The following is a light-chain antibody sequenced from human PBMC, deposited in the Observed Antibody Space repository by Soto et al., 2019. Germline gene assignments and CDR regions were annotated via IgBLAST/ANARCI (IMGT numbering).Light chain of an antibody. CDR3: LQAINYPWT. CDR2: GAS. Sequence: AIQRTQSPSSLSASVGDRVTISCRASPGIGNALGWYQQKPGKHPKVLIYGASNLQSGVPPRFSGSGSGTDFNLAISSLQPEDSATYEGLQAINYPWTFCQVTKGDIK. CDR1: PGIGNA. V-gene: IGKV1-6*01. J-gene: IGKJ1*01.